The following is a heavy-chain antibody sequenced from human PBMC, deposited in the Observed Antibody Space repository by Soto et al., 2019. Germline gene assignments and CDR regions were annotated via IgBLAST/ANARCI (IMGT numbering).Heavy chain of an antibody. CDR1: GGSISSYY. CDR2: IYYSGIT. J-gene: IGHJ5*02. V-gene: IGHV4-59*01. CDR3: AGLVAATRRWFDP. Sequence: PSETLSLTCTVSGGSISSYYWSWIRQPPGKGLEWIGYIYYSGITNYNASLKSRVTISVDTSKNQFSLKLSSVTAADTAVYYCAGLVAATRRWFDPWGQGTLVTVSS. D-gene: IGHD2-15*01.